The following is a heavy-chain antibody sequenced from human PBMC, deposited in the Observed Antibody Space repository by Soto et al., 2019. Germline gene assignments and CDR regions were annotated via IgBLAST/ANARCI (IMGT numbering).Heavy chain of an antibody. CDR3: ARERGRIVATIVWFDP. CDR1: GGSFSGYY. CDR2: INHSGST. D-gene: IGHD5-12*01. Sequence: SETLSLTCAVYGGSFSGYYWSWIRQPPGKGLEWIGEINHSGSTNYNPSLKSRVTISVDTSKNQFSLKLSSVTAADTAVYYCARERGRIVATIVWFDPWGQGTLVTVSS. V-gene: IGHV4-34*01. J-gene: IGHJ5*02.